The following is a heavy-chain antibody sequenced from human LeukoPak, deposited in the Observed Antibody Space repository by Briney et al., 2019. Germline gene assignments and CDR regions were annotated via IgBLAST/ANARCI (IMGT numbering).Heavy chain of an antibody. CDR2: IIPLLDVR. J-gene: IGHJ4*02. CDR3: ARVRRGATNPFMDY. D-gene: IGHD1-26*01. V-gene: IGHV1-69*04. Sequence: SVKVSCKASGGTFSSYGFNWVRQAPGQGLEWMGRIIPLLDVRNHAQKFQGRLTLTADKTTSTVYMELSRLRSDDTAVYYCARVRRGATNPFMDYWGQGTLVTVSS. CDR1: GGTFSSYG.